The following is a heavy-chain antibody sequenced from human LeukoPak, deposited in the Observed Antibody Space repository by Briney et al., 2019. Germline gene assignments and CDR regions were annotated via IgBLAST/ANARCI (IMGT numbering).Heavy chain of an antibody. V-gene: IGHV3-30*02. D-gene: IGHD2-2*01. CDR2: IRYDESNK. CDR3: AKDPRAPCSSTGCRPPGAFDI. J-gene: IGHJ3*02. Sequence: PGGSLRLSCAASGFTFSSYGMHWVRQAPGKGLEWVAFIRYDESNKYYGDSVKGRFTISRDNSKNTLYLQMNSLVAEDTAMDYCAKDPRAPCSSTGCRPPGAFDIWGQGTLVTVSS. CDR1: GFTFSSYG.